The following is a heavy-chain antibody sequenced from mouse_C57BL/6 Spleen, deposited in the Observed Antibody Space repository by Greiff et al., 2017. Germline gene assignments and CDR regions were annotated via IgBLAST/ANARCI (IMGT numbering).Heavy chain of an antibody. J-gene: IGHJ3*01. CDR3: TKTAHAY. CDR2: IDPETGGT. Sequence: QVQLKESGAELVRPGASVTLSCKASGYTFTDYEMHWVKQTPVHGLEWIGAIDPETGGTAYNQKFKGKAILTADKSSSTAYMELRSLTSEDSAVYYCTKTAHAYWGQGTLVTVSA. V-gene: IGHV1-15*01. CDR1: GYTFTDYE.